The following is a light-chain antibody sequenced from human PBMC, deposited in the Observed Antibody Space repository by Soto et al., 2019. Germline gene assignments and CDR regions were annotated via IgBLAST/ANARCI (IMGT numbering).Light chain of an antibody. Sequence: DIQMTQSPSSLSASVGDRVTITCQASQDISNFLNWYQQKPGTAPKLLIYDASNLETGVPSRFSGSESGTDFTFTISSLQPEDIATYYCQQYDNLPPFTFGPGTKVDIK. CDR1: QDISNF. CDR2: DAS. J-gene: IGKJ3*01. CDR3: QQYDNLPPFT. V-gene: IGKV1-33*01.